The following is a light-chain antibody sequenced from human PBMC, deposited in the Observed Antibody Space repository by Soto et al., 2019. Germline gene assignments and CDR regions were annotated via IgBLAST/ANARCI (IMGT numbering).Light chain of an antibody. CDR3: CSLTTSHTYV. J-gene: IGLJ1*01. CDR1: SSDIGHYDY. Sequence: QSALTQPASVSGSPEQSITISCTGTSSDIGHYDYVSWYQQHPGKAPKLMIYHVTYRPSGVSNRYSGSKSGNSASLTISGLQAGDEADYYCCSLTTSHTYVFGSGTKVTVL. CDR2: HVT. V-gene: IGLV2-14*03.